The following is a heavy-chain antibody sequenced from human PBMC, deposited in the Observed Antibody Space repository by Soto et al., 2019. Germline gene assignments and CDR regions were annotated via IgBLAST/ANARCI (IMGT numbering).Heavy chain of an antibody. J-gene: IGHJ4*02. CDR2: IYYSWIT. Sequence: SATLSITCTVSGGSVISGSYYWSWLLQPPGKGLEWIGYIYYSWITNYNPSLKSRVTISVDTSKNQFSLKLSSVTAADTAVYYCAREDWNSGVVDYWGQGTLVTVSS. CDR1: GGSVISGSYY. V-gene: IGHV4-61*01. CDR3: AREDWNSGVVDY. D-gene: IGHD1-7*01.